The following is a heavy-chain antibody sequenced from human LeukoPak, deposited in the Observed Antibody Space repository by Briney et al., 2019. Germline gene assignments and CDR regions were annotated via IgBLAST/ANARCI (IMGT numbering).Heavy chain of an antibody. Sequence: GGSLRLSCAASGFTVSSNYMSWVRQAPGKGLEWVSVIYSGGSTYYADSVKGRFTISRDNSKNTLYLQMNSLRAEDTAVYYCARDKYCSSTSCYPFFDYWGQGTLVTVSS. CDR2: IYSGGST. V-gene: IGHV3-66*01. CDR1: GFTVSSNY. D-gene: IGHD2-2*01. J-gene: IGHJ4*02. CDR3: ARDKYCSSTSCYPFFDY.